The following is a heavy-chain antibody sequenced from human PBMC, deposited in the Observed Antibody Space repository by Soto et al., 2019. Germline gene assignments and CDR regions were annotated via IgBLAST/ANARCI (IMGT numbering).Heavy chain of an antibody. CDR2: IIPMFGTP. V-gene: IGHV1-69*13. J-gene: IGHJ3*02. CDR1: GGTFSNYA. D-gene: IGHD2-2*01. CDR3: VRDHSRYAGGDNAFDI. Sequence: GASVKVSCKASGGTFSNYAISWVRQAPGQGLEWMGGIIPMFGTPNYAQKFQGRVTISADESTGTAYMELSSLRSEDTAVYYCVRDHSRYAGGDNAFDIWGQGTMVTVSS.